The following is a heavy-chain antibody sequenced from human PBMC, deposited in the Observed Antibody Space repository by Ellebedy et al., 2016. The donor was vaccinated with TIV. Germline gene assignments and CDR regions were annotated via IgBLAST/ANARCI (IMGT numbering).Heavy chain of an antibody. CDR3: ARGYCSGSSCPGDY. V-gene: IGHV3-64*01. CDR2: ISGNGGTT. D-gene: IGHD2-2*01. J-gene: IGHJ4*02. Sequence: GGSLRLXXAASGFTLSSYAMHWVRQAPGKGLEYVSAISGNGGTTYYANSVKGRFTISRDTSKNTLYLHMGSLRAEDMAVYYCARGYCSGSSCPGDYWGQGTLVTVSS. CDR1: GFTLSSYA.